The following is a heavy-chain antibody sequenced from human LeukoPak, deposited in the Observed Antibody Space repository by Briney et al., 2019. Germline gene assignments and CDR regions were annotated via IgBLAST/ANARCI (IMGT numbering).Heavy chain of an antibody. CDR1: GGSVSSGSYY. Sequence: PSETLSLTCTVSGGSVSSGSYYWSWIRQPPGKGLEWIGYIYYSGSTNYNPSLKSRVTISVDTSKNQFSLKLSSVTAADTAVYYCARYGYSYGDFDYWGQGTLVTVSS. CDR2: IYYSGST. D-gene: IGHD5-18*01. J-gene: IGHJ4*02. V-gene: IGHV4-61*01. CDR3: ARYGYSYGDFDY.